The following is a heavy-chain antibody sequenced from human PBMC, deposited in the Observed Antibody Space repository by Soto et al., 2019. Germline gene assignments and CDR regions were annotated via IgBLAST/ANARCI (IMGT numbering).Heavy chain of an antibody. CDR3: ARVYDSSGYSYGPPDY. D-gene: IGHD3-22*01. CDR1: GYTFTSYG. V-gene: IGHV1-18*04. Sequence: ASVKVSCKASGYTFTSYGTSWVRQAPGQGLEWMGWISAYNGNTNYAQKLQGRVTMTTDTSTSTAYMELRSLRSDDTAVYYCARVYDSSGYSYGPPDYWGQGTLVTVSS. CDR2: ISAYNGNT. J-gene: IGHJ4*02.